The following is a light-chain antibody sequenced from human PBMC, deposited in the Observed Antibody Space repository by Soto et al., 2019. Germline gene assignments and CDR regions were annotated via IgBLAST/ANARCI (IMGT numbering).Light chain of an antibody. CDR1: QSVSSGY. V-gene: IGKV3-20*01. CDR3: QQYGSSPWT. CDR2: GAS. J-gene: IGKJ1*01. Sequence: EIVLTQSPGTLSLSPGERATLSCRASQSVSSGYLAWYQQKHGQAPRLLIYGASTRATGIPNRFSGSGSGTDCTLTISRLEAEDFAVYYCQQYGSSPWTFGQGNKVEIK.